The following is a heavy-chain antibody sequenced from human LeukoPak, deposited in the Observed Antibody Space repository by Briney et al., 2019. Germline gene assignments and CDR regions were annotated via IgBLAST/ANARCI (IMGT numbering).Heavy chain of an antibody. J-gene: IGHJ4*02. CDR1: GFTFSSYE. V-gene: IGHV3-48*03. CDR2: ISSSGSTI. Sequence: GGSLRLSCAASGFTFSSYEMNWVRQAPGKGLEWVSYISSSGSTIYYADSVKGRFTISRDNAKNSLYLQMNSLRAEDTAAYYCTRDGQGQFDYWGQGTLVTVSS. CDR3: TRDGQGQFDY.